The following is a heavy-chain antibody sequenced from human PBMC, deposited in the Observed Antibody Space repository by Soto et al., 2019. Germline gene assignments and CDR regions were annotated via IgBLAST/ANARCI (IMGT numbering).Heavy chain of an antibody. J-gene: IGHJ3*02. CDR3: ATQTDFDWLFHDAFDI. Sequence: QVQLVQSGAEVKKPGASVKVSCKASGYTFTSYGISWVRQAPGQGLEWMGWISAYNGNTNYAQKLQGRVTMTTDTSTSTAYMELRSLRSDDTAVYYCATQTDFDWLFHDAFDIWGQGTMVTVSS. D-gene: IGHD3-9*01. CDR2: ISAYNGNT. V-gene: IGHV1-18*01. CDR1: GYTFTSYG.